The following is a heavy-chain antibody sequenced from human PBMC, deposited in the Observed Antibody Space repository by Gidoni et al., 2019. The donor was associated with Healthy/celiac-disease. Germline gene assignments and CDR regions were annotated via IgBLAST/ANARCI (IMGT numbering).Heavy chain of an antibody. V-gene: IGHV4-61*02. CDR2: IYTSGST. D-gene: IGHD6-13*01. CDR3: ASGPGIAAADPLGGYFQH. J-gene: IGHJ1*01. Sequence: QVQLQESGPGLVKPSQTLSLTCTVSGGSISSGSYYWSWIRQPAGKGLEWIGRIYTSGSTNYNPSLKSRVTISVDTSKNQFSLKLSSVTAADTAVYYCASGPGIAAADPLGGYFQHWGQGTLVTVSS. CDR1: GGSISSGSYY.